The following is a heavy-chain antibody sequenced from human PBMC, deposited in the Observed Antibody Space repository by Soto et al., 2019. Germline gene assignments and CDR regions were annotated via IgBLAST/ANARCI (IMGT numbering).Heavy chain of an antibody. D-gene: IGHD4-17*01. CDR1: GGSISSSSYY. CDR3: ARRQTTVDAFDI. Sequence: PSETLSLTCTVSGGSISSSSYYWGWIRQPPGKGLEWIGSIYYSGSTYYSPSLKSRVTISVDTSKNQFSLKLSSVTAADTAVYYCARRQTTVDAFDIWSQGTMVTVSS. J-gene: IGHJ3*02. CDR2: IYYSGST. V-gene: IGHV4-39*01.